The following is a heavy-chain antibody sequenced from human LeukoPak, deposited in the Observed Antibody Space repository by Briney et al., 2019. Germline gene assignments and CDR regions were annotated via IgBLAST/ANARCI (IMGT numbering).Heavy chain of an antibody. CDR3: ARALSDYHYYMDV. J-gene: IGHJ6*03. CDR1: GGSISSGSYY. V-gene: IGHV4-39*07. Sequence: SETLSLTCTVSGGSISSGSYYWGWIRQPPGKGLEWIGSIYYTGSTYYNPSLKSRVTISVDTSKNQFSLKLRSVTAADTAVYYCARALSDYHYYMDVWGKGTTVTISS. CDR2: IYYTGST.